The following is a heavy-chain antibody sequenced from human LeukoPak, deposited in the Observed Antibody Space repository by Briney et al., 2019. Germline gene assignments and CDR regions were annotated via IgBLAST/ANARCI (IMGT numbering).Heavy chain of an antibody. CDR2: VYYSGST. Sequence: SETLSLTCTVSGGSISSSSYYWSWIRLPPGKGPEWIGYVYYSGSTNYNPSLKSRVTISVDTSKNQFSLKLSSVTAADTAVYYCARGRLARAPYFDYWGQGTLVTVSS. CDR3: ARGRLARAPYFDY. V-gene: IGHV4-61*01. J-gene: IGHJ4*02. D-gene: IGHD3-10*01. CDR1: GGSISSSSYY.